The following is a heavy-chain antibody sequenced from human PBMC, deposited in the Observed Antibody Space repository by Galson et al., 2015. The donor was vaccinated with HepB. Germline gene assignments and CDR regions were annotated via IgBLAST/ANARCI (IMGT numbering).Heavy chain of an antibody. D-gene: IGHD1-1*01. CDR3: AKINWIDNYSYHGIDV. Sequence: SLRLSCAASGFTFSTYAMSWVRQAPAKGLEWVSTIRGSGGSTHYVDSVKGLFTISRDNSKNTLYLQMNSLRAEDTAVYYCAKINWIDNYSYHGIDVWGQGTTVTVSS. CDR2: IRGSGGST. CDR1: GFTFSTYA. V-gene: IGHV3-23*01. J-gene: IGHJ6*02.